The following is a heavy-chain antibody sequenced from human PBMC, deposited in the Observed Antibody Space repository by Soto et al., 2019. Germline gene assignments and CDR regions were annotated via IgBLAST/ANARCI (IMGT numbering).Heavy chain of an antibody. CDR2: ISGSGGST. CDR1: GFTFSSYA. J-gene: IGHJ6*02. CDR3: ASAHYDFWSGYYTYYYGMDV. V-gene: IGHV3-23*01. Sequence: GGSLRLSCAASGFTFSSYAMSWVRQAPGKGLEWVSAISGSGGSTYYADSVKGRFTISRDNSKNTLYLQMNSLRAEDTAVYYCASAHYDFWSGYYTYYYGMDVWGQGTTVTVSS. D-gene: IGHD3-3*01.